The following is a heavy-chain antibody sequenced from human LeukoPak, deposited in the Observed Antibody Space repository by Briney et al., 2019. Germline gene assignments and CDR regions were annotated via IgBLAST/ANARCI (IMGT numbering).Heavy chain of an antibody. CDR3: ARGPQSGQLPIGYGMDV. CDR1: GFTFTTYA. Sequence: GGSLRLSCAASGFTFTTYAMSWVRQAPGKGLEWVSGISGSGDSTYYADAVKGRFTISRENAKNSLYLQMNSLRAGDTAVYYCARGPQSGQLPIGYGMDVWGQGTTVTVSS. D-gene: IGHD2-2*01. CDR2: ISGSGDST. J-gene: IGHJ6*02. V-gene: IGHV3-23*01.